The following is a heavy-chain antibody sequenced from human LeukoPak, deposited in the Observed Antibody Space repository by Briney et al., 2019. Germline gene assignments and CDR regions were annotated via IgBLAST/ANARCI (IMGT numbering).Heavy chain of an antibody. CDR1: RFTFTNYA. D-gene: IGHD6-19*01. V-gene: IGHV3-23*01. Sequence: PGGSLRLSCAASRFTFTNYAMSWVRQAPGKGLEWVSGISGGGDSTYYADSVKGRLTISRDNAKNSLYLQMTSLRAEDTAVYYCARSYGSGWYFFDYWGQGTLVTVSS. CDR3: ARSYGSGWYFFDY. CDR2: ISGGGDST. J-gene: IGHJ4*02.